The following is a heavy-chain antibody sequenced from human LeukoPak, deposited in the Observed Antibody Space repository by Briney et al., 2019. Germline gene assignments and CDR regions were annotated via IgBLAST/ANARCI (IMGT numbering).Heavy chain of an antibody. V-gene: IGHV1-18*01. CDR2: ISGYNGNT. CDR1: GYTFTSYG. Sequence: GASAKVSCKASGYTFTSYGISWVRQAPGQGLEWMGWISGYNGNTNYAQKVQGRVTMTTDTSTNTAYMELRSLRSDDTAIYYCARATASSGWRGDWFDPWGQGTLVTVSS. CDR3: ARATASSGWRGDWFDP. D-gene: IGHD6-19*01. J-gene: IGHJ5*02.